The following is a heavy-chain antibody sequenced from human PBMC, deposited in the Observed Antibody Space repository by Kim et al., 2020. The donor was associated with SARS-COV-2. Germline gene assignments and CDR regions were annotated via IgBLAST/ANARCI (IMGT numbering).Heavy chain of an antibody. CDR3: ARGVAAAGTGAWIDP. Sequence: GGSLRLSCAASGFTFSSYAMHWVRQAPGKGLEWVAVISYDGSNKYYADSVKGRFTISRDNSKNTLYLQMNSLRAEDTAVYYCARGVAAAGTGAWIDPWG. CDR2: ISYDGSNK. D-gene: IGHD6-13*01. J-gene: IGHJ5*02. CDR1: GFTFSSYA. V-gene: IGHV3-30*04.